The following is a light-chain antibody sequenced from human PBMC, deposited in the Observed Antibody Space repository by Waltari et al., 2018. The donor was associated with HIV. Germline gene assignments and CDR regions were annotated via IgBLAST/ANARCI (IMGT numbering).Light chain of an antibody. CDR3: SSYAGSNWV. Sequence: QSALTQPPSASGSPGQSVTISCTGTSSDVGGYNYLSWYQQHPGKAPKFIIYEVSKRPSGVPDRFSGSKSGNTASLTVSGLQAEDEADYYCSSYAGSNWVFGGGTKLTVL. CDR1: SSDVGGYNY. CDR2: EVS. J-gene: IGLJ3*02. V-gene: IGLV2-8*01.